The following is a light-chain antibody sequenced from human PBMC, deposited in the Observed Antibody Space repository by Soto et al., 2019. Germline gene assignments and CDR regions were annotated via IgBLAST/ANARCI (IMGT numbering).Light chain of an antibody. CDR1: SSDVGGYNY. V-gene: IGLV2-14*01. CDR2: DVS. Sequence: SALSQPASVSGSPGQSITISCTGTSSDVGGYNYVSWYQQHPGKAPKLMIYDVSNRHSGVSNRFSGSKSGNTASLTISGLQAEDEADYYCSSYTSSSTPDVFGTGTKVTVL. CDR3: SSYTSSSTPDV. J-gene: IGLJ1*01.